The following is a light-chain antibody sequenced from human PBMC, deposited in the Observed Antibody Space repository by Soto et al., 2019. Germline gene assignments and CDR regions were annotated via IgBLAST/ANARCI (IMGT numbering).Light chain of an antibody. V-gene: IGLV1-40*01. CDR2: DST. J-gene: IGLJ3*02. CDR3: QSFDSILTAWV. CDR1: SSNIGANYD. Sequence: QSVLTQPPSVSGAPGQRVTISCTGSSSNIGANYDVHWYQQLPGTAPKLLISDSTDRPSGVPDRVSGSKSGTSASLAITGLQAEDEADYYCQSFDSILTAWVFGGGTKLTVL.